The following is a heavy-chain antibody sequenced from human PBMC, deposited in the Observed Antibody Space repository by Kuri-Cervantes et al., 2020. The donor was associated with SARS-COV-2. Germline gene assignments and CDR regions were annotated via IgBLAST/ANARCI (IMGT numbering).Heavy chain of an antibody. Sequence: GGSLRLSGAASGFSLSRYTMNWVRQAPGKALEWVSSISGSGSYIYYADSVKGRFTISKESGENSLYLHMNSLRGDDTAVYYCARVAGEGPIYYYYMDVWGKGTTVTVSS. CDR1: GFSLSRYT. CDR3: ARVAGEGPIYYYYMDV. CDR2: ISGSGSYI. V-gene: IGHV3-21*01. J-gene: IGHJ6*03. D-gene: IGHD2-21*01.